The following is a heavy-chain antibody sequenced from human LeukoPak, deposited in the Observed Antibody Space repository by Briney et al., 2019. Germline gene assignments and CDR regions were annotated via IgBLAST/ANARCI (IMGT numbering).Heavy chain of an antibody. Sequence: GWSLRLSFAASGCRFSNFAMSWVGQARGKGLDWVSLIISRSGHKLYPNSVKGRFTTSRDIYTNRLYLTMTTQRAADTALYYCANGGYDYFEVGYFDSWGQGTLVTVSS. CDR3: ANGGYDYFEVGYFDS. V-gene: IGHV3-23*01. J-gene: IGHJ4*02. D-gene: IGHD5-12*01. CDR2: IISRSGHK. CDR1: GCRFSNFA.